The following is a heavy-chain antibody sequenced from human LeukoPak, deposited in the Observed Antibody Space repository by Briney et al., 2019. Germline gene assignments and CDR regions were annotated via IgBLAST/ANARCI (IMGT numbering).Heavy chain of an antibody. V-gene: IGHV4-59*01. CDR1: GGSISSNY. D-gene: IGHD6-13*01. CDR2: IYYSGST. J-gene: IGHJ4*02. CDR3: ARVQQQLLPFDY. Sequence: KPSETLSLTCSVSGGSISSNYWSWIRQPPGKGLEWIGNIYYSGSTNYNPSLKSRVTISVDTSKNQFSLKLSSVTAADTAVYYCARVQQQLLPFDYWGQGILVTVS.